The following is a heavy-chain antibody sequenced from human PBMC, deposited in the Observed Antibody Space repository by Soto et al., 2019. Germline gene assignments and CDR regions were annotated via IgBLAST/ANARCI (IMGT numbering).Heavy chain of an antibody. V-gene: IGHV3-20*01. J-gene: IGHJ3*02. CDR1: GFTFHGYS. D-gene: IGHD3-16*01. CDR2: FNWNGGGT. CDR3: ARVMNHAFDI. Sequence: PGGSLRLSCAASGFTFHGYSLSCVRQAPGKGLEWVSGFNWNGGGTGYADSVKGRFTISRDNAKNSLYLQMNSLRAEDTALYHCARVMNHAFDIWGQGTMVTVSS.